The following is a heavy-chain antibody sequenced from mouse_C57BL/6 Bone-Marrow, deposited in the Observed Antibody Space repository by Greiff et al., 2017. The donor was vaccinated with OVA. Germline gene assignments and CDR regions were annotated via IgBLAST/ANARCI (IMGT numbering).Heavy chain of an antibody. Sequence: VQLQESGPELVKPGASVKISCKASGYTFTDYYINWVKQRPGQGLEWIGWIFPGSGSTYYNEKFKGKATLTVDKSSSTAYMLLSSLTSEDSAVYFCARWAYYSNYVDWYFDVWGTGTTVTVSS. V-gene: IGHV1-75*01. CDR1: GYTFTDYY. D-gene: IGHD2-5*01. CDR3: ARWAYYSNYVDWYFDV. CDR2: IFPGSGST. J-gene: IGHJ1*03.